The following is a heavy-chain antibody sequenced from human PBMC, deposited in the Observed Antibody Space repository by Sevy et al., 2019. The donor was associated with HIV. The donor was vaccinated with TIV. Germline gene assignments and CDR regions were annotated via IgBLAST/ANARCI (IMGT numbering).Heavy chain of an antibody. J-gene: IGHJ5*02. CDR1: AGSISAYY. D-gene: IGHD5-12*01. V-gene: IGHV4-59*01. Sequence: SETLSLTCSVSAGSISAYYWSWIRQPPGKGLEWIAYIHDSGNSNHNPSLKSRVTISMDTSKNQFSLKVTSVTEADTALYYCARAPPVRSGDDSLNWFDPWGQGILVTVSS. CDR2: IHDSGNS. CDR3: ARAPPVRSGDDSLNWFDP.